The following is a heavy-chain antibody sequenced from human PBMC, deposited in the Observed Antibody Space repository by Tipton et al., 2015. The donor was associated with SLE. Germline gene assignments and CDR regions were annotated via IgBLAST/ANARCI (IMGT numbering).Heavy chain of an antibody. V-gene: IGHV4-39*07. D-gene: IGHD6-13*01. Sequence: TLSLTCTVSGGSISSSSYYWGWIRQPPGKGLEWIGSIYYSGSTYYNPSLKSRVTISVDTSKNQFSLKLSSVTAADTAVYYCAKGIAAAGPLRYWGQGTLVTVSS. CDR3: AKGIAAAGPLRY. CDR2: IYYSGST. CDR1: GGSISSSSYY. J-gene: IGHJ4*02.